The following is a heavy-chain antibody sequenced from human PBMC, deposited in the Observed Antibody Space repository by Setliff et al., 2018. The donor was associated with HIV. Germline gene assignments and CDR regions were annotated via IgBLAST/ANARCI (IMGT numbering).Heavy chain of an antibody. J-gene: IGHJ5*02. Sequence: ASVKVSCKASGYTFTSYDISWVRQAPGQGLEWMGWISAYNGNTNYAQKLQGRVTMTTDTSTSTAYMELRSLRSDDTAVYYCARLVAAAGKTGWFDPWGQGTLVTVSS. D-gene: IGHD6-13*01. V-gene: IGHV1-18*01. CDR2: ISAYNGNT. CDR3: ARLVAAAGKTGWFDP. CDR1: GYTFTSYD.